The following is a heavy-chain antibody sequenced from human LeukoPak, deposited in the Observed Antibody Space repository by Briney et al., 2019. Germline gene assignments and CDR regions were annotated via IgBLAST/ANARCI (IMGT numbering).Heavy chain of an antibody. CDR2: IKQDGSEK. CDR3: ARGSENYYYGMDV. Sequence: GGSLRLSCAAAGFTFNRYWMRWVRQAPGKGVEWVGNIKQDGSEKFYVDSVKGRFSISRENAKNSLYLQMNSLRAEDTAVYYCARGSENYYYGMDVWGKGTTVTVSS. V-gene: IGHV3-7*03. CDR1: GFTFNRYW. D-gene: IGHD2/OR15-2a*01. J-gene: IGHJ6*04.